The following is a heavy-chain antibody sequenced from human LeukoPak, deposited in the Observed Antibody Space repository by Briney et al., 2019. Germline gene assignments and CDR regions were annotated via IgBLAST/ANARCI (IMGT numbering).Heavy chain of an antibody. J-gene: IGHJ4*02. CDR1: GFTFSNYA. CDR2: IVGSGGST. Sequence: GASLRLSCAASGFTFSNYAMSWVRQAPGKGLEWVSAIVGSGGSTYYADSVKGRSSISRDNSKNTLFLQMNSLRVEDTALYYCSKWGDYDVLTGYYDSDFWGQGTLVTVSS. CDR3: SKWGDYDVLTGYYDSDF. V-gene: IGHV3-23*01. D-gene: IGHD3-9*01.